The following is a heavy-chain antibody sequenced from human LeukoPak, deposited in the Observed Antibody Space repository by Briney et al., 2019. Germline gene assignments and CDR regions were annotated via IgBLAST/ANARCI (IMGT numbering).Heavy chain of an antibody. CDR2: IIPIFGTA. J-gene: IGHJ4*02. D-gene: IGHD6-19*01. V-gene: IGHV1-69*05. CDR3: ARDRLGYSSSGGDY. Sequence: GSSVKVSCKASGGTFSSYAISWVRQAPGQGLEWMGRIIPIFGTANYAQKFQGRVTITTDESTSTAYMELSSLRSEDMAVYYCARDRLGYSSSGGDYWGQGTLVTVSS. CDR1: GGTFSSYA.